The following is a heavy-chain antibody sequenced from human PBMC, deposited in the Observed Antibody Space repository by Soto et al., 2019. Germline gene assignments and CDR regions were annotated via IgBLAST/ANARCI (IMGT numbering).Heavy chain of an antibody. CDR3: ARDQFIAVAGWGFGSAYYYYGMDV. V-gene: IGHV1-24*01. J-gene: IGHJ6*02. CDR1: GYTLTELS. Sequence: ASVKVSCKVSGYTLTELSMHWVRQAPGKGLEWMGGFDPEDGETIYAQKFQGRVTMAEDTSTDTAYMELSRLRSDDTAVYYCARDQFIAVAGWGFGSAYYYYGMDVWGQGTTVTAP. D-gene: IGHD6-19*01. CDR2: FDPEDGET.